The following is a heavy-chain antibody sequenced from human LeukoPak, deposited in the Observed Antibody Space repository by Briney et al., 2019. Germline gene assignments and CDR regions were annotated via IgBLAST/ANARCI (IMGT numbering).Heavy chain of an antibody. CDR3: ARTDSSGYRADY. CDR2: IYYSGNT. D-gene: IGHD3-22*01. Sequence: SETLSLTCTVSGGSISSSYYYWGWIRQPPGKGLEWIGYIYYSGNTYYNPSLKSRVTISVDTSKNQFSLKVSSVTAADTAVYYCARTDSSGYRADYWGQGTLVSVSS. V-gene: IGHV4-31*03. CDR1: GGSISSSYYY. J-gene: IGHJ4*02.